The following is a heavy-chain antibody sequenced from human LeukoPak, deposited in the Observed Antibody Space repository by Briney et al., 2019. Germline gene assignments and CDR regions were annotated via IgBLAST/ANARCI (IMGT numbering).Heavy chain of an antibody. CDR2: IYYRGNT. CDR3: ARGPYYDSRGNYRASDS. Sequence: SETLSLTCTVSGGSISNSYWSWIRQPPGKGLEWLGYIYYRGNTKYNPSLKSRVTISVDTSKNQFSLRLSSVTAADTAVYYCARGPYYDSRGNYRASDSWGQGTLVTVSS. CDR1: GGSISNSY. V-gene: IGHV4-59*01. D-gene: IGHD3-22*01. J-gene: IGHJ4*02.